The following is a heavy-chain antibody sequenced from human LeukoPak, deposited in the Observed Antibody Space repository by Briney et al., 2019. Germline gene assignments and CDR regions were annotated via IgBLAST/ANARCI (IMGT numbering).Heavy chain of an antibody. CDR3: STGPRSLPY. Sequence: WGSLRLSCVVSGLSFSDSYMTWIRQTPGMGLESLAYISGMGHDIYYADSVKGRFTISRDNAKNSLYLQMNSLRPEDRALYYCSTGPRSLPYWGPGTLVTVSS. J-gene: IGHJ4*01. CDR1: GLSFSDSY. V-gene: IGHV3-11*01. D-gene: IGHD4-23*01. CDR2: ISGMGHDI.